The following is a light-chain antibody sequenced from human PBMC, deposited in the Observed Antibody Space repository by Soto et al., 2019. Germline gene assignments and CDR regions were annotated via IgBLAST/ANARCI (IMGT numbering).Light chain of an antibody. Sequence: QSLLTQPPSMSSAPGQKVPSSCSGSSSNIGGNSVSLYQQLPGTAPQLLIYYDNKRPSGIPDRFSGSKSGTSATLGITGFQTGDEADYYCGSWDSSLSAYVFGTGTKAPS. CDR1: SSNIGGNS. CDR3: GSWDSSLSAYV. CDR2: YDN. V-gene: IGLV1-51*01. J-gene: IGLJ1*01.